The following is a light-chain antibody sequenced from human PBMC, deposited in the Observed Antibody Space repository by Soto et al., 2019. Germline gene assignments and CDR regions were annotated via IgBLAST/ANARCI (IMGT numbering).Light chain of an antibody. CDR3: SSYAGGSTLA. CDR1: SSDVGSYNL. J-gene: IGLJ3*02. Sequence: QSALTQPASVSGSPGQSITISCTGTSSDVGSYNLVSWYQQYPGKAPKLMIYEVTNRPSGVSNRLSGSKFGNTASLTISGLQAEDEADYHCSSYAGGSTLAFGGGTKLTVL. CDR2: EVT. V-gene: IGLV2-23*02.